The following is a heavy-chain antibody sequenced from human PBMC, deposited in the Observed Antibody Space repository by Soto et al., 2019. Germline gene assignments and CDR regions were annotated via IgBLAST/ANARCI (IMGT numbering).Heavy chain of an antibody. D-gene: IGHD3-10*01. CDR1: GGSISSYY. CDR3: ARKRWFGEPSNWFDP. V-gene: IGHV4-59*01. J-gene: IGHJ5*02. Sequence: KPSETLSLTCSVSGGSISSYYWSWIRQPPGKGLEWIGYIYYSGNTNYNPSLKSRVTISGDTSKNQFSLKLSSVTAADTAVYYCARKRWFGEPSNWFDPWGQGTLVTVSS. CDR2: IYYSGNT.